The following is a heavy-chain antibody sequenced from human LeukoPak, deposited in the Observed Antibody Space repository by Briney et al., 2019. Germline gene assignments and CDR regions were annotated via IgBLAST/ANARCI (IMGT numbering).Heavy chain of an antibody. CDR2: VYYTGAT. Sequence: SETLSLTCSVSGDSITNTIYYWAWVRQPPGKGLEWIGTVYYTGATFYKPSLKSRVTVSADTSRNQFSLSLRSVTAADAAVYYCATIRRYGGNPAYYFDDWGQGTLVTVSS. J-gene: IGHJ4*02. D-gene: IGHD5-12*01. CDR3: ATIRRYGGNPAYYFDD. CDR1: GDSITNTIYY. V-gene: IGHV4-39*01.